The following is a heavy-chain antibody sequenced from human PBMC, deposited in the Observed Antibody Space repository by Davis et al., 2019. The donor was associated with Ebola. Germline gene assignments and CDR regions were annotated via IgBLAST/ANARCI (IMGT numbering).Heavy chain of an antibody. CDR2: ISNDGTNK. Sequence: PGGSLRLSCAASGFTVSNYAIHWFRQAPGKGQEWVAVISNDGTNKFYGESVTGRFTISRDNSKNTVYLQMSSLRPEDTAVYYCGRGATHDFWSGYYGRYGGHWGQGTLVTVSS. CDR3: GRGATHDFWSGYYGRYGGH. J-gene: IGHJ4*02. CDR1: GFTVSNYA. D-gene: IGHD3-3*01. V-gene: IGHV3-30*03.